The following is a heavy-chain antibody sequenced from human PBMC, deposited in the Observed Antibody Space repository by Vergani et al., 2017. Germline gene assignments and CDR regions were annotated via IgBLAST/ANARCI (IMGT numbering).Heavy chain of an antibody. J-gene: IGHJ5*02. D-gene: IGHD6-19*01. Sequence: QVQLVQSGAEVKKPGASVQVSCKASGYTFTSYGISWVRQAPGQGLKWMGWISAYNGNTNYAQKLQGRVTMTTDTYTSTAYMELRSLRSDDTAVYYCAGDWYRSGWTDGFDPWGQGTLVTVSS. CDR2: ISAYNGNT. CDR1: GYTFTSYG. CDR3: AGDWYRSGWTDGFDP. V-gene: IGHV1-18*01.